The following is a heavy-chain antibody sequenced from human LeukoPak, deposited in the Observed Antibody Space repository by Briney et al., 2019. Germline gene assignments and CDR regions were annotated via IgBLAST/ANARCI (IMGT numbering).Heavy chain of an antibody. CDR1: GGSISSSSYY. CDR3: ARQVVAANWFDP. J-gene: IGHJ5*02. V-gene: IGHV4-39*01. D-gene: IGHD2-15*01. Sequence: SETLSLTCTVSGGSISSSSYYWGWIRQPPGKGLEWIGSIYYSGSTYYNPSLKSRVTISVDTSKNQFSLKLSSVTAADTAVYYCARQVVAANWFDPWGQRTLVTVSS. CDR2: IYYSGST.